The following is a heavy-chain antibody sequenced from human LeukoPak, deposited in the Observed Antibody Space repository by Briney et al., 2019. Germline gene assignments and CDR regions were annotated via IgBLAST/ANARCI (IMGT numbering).Heavy chain of an antibody. J-gene: IGHJ4*02. D-gene: IGHD6-13*01. V-gene: IGHV3-30*04. CDR2: ISYDGSNK. Sequence: GGSLRLSCAASGFTFSSYAMHRVRQAPGKGLEWVAVISYDGSNKYYADSVKGRFTISRDNSKNTLYLQMNSLRAEDTAVYYCARDKIAAAGTPAPLGYWGQGTLVTVSS. CDR1: GFTFSSYA. CDR3: ARDKIAAAGTPAPLGY.